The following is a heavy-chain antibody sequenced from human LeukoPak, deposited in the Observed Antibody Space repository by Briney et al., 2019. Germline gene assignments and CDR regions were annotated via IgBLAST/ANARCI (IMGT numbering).Heavy chain of an antibody. CDR2: ITGSGDYT. D-gene: IGHD4-11*01. V-gene: IGHV3-23*01. J-gene: IGHJ4*02. CDR3: ANLYPTVTTDY. Sequence: GGSLRLSCAASGFTFSSYAMSWVRRAPGKGLEWVSGITGSGDYTYYTDSVQGRFTISRDNSKNTLYLQMNSLRAEDTAVYYCANLYPTVTTDYWGQGTLVTVSS. CDR1: GFTFSSYA.